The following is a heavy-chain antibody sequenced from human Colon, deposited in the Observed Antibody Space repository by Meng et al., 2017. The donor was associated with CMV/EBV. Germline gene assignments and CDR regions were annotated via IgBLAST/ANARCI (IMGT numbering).Heavy chain of an antibody. D-gene: IGHD3-10*01. CDR2: LSRTGATI. V-gene: IGHV3-9*01. J-gene: IGHJ4*02. Sequence: GGSLRLSCAASGFTFDDYAMHWVRQGPGKALEWVAGLSRTGATIAYADSVKGRFTISRDNAKNTLFLQMNSLRAEDTAVYYCTSDTFGREDSWGQGTLVTVSS. CDR1: GFTFDDYA. CDR3: TSDTFGREDS.